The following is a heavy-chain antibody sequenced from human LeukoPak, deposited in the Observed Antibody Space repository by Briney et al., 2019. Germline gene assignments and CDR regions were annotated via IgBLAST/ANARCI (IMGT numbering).Heavy chain of an antibody. J-gene: IGHJ4*02. D-gene: IGHD6-19*01. CDR3: AKSVAGGVFDY. CDR1: GFTFDDYA. V-gene: IGHV3-9*01. CDR2: ISWNSGSI. Sequence: PGRSLRLSCAASGFTFDDYAMHWVRQAPGKGLEWVSGISWNSGSIGYADSVKGRFTISRDNAKNSLYLQMNSLRAEDTALYYCAKSVAGGVFDYWGQGTLVTVSS.